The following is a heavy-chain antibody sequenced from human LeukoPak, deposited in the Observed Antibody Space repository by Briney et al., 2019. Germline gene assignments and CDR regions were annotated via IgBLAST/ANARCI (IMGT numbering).Heavy chain of an antibody. CDR3: ATDSPETAAFDY. J-gene: IGHJ4*02. CDR1: GFSFSTYS. CDR2: IVGSSSNI. V-gene: IGHV3-48*04. D-gene: IGHD1-1*01. Sequence: GGSLRLSCTASGFSFSTYSMNWVRQAPGKGLEWVSYIVGSSSNIYYADSVTGRFTISRDNAKNSLYLQMDSLRAEDTAVYYCATDSPETAAFDYWGQGTLVTVSS.